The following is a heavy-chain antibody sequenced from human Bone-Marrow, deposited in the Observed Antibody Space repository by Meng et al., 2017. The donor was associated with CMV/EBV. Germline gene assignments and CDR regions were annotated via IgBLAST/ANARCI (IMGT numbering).Heavy chain of an antibody. CDR2: IYHSGST. J-gene: IGHJ4*02. D-gene: IGHD3-10*01. Sequence: GYSSSSNGWSWVRQPPGKELEWIGEIYHSGSTNYNPSIKSRVTISVDKSKNQFSLKLSSVTAADTAVYYCARDGRWVRGVTSRLDYWGQGTLVTVSS. V-gene: IGHV4-4*02. CDR3: ARDGRWVRGVTSRLDY. CDR1: GYSSSSNG.